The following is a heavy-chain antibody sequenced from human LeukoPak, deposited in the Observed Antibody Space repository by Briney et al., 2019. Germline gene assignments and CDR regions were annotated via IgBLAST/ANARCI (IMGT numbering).Heavy chain of an antibody. V-gene: IGHV3-23*01. J-gene: IGHJ4*02. CDR2: ISGSGGST. D-gene: IGHD6-19*01. Sequence: GGSLRLSCAASGFTFSSYAMSWVRQAPGKGLEWVSAISGSGGSTYYADSVKGRFTISRDNSKNTLYLQMNSLRAEDTAVYYCAKDPGGSSGWYLNYWGQGTLVTVSS. CDR3: AKDPGGSSGWYLNY. CDR1: GFTFSSYA.